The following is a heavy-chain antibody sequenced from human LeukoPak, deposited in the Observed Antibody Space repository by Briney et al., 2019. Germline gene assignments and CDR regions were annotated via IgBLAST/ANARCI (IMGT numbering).Heavy chain of an antibody. V-gene: IGHV1-69*13. J-gene: IGHJ4*02. CDR2: TIPIFGTA. CDR1: GGTFSSYA. Sequence: SVKVSCKASGGTFSSYAISWVRQAPGQGLEWMGGTIPIFGTANYAQKFQSRVTITADESTSTAYMELSSLRSEDTAVYYCARARNTGIVGATNDYWGQGTLVTVSS. D-gene: IGHD1-26*01. CDR3: ARARNTGIVGATNDY.